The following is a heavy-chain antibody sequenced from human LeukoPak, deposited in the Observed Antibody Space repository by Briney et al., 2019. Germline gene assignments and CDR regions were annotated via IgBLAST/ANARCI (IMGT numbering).Heavy chain of an antibody. CDR2: IYPGDSDT. CDR1: GYSFTSYW. D-gene: IGHD3-22*01. J-gene: IGHJ4*02. V-gene: IGHV5-51*01. CDR3: AREWEDYYDSSGYYYYFDY. Sequence: GGSLQISCHGAGYSFTSYWVAWVRPMPGKGVVWMGIIYPGDSDTRYSPSFQGQVTISADKSIRTAYLQWSSLKASDTAMYYCAREWEDYYDSSGYYYYFDYWGQGTLVTVSS.